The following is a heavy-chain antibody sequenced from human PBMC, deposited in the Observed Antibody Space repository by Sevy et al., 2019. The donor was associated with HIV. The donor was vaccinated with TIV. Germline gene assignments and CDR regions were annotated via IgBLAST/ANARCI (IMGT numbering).Heavy chain of an antibody. CDR3: ARATPRIAPCSVAFFDS. J-gene: IGHJ4*01. Sequence: GGSLRLSCAASGFASGCTFSSFAMSWVRQLPGKGLEWVSTINGRCGSTYYADSVKGRFTLSRDNSNNAQFLQMDSLTPEDTALYYCARATPRIAPCSVAFFDSWGHGTLVTVSS. CDR2: INGRCGST. V-gene: IGHV3-23*01. D-gene: IGHD6-6*01. CDR1: GFASGCTFSSFA.